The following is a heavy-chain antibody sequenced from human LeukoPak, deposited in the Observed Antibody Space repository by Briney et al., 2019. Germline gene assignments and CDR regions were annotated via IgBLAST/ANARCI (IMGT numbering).Heavy chain of an antibody. CDR3: ANGGYAYGADY. Sequence: GGSLRLSCVASGFTLSSYAMSWVRQAPGRGVEWVSGIRGSGGSTYYADSVKGRFTISRDNSKNTLYLQMNSLRAEDTAVYYCANGGYAYGADYWGQGTLVTVSS. CDR2: IRGSGGST. V-gene: IGHV3-23*01. D-gene: IGHD5-18*01. CDR1: GFTLSSYA. J-gene: IGHJ4*02.